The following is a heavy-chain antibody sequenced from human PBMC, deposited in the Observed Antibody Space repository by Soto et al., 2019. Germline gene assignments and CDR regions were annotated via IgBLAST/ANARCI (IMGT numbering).Heavy chain of an antibody. J-gene: IGHJ4*02. CDR2: INGDGSTT. V-gene: IGHV3-74*01. CDR1: GLTFSSYW. CDR3: AGGGYSGASIYYLAAH. Sequence: EVQLVESGGGIVQPGGSLRLSCTASGLTFSSYWMHWVRQAPGKGLVWVSRINGDGSTTTYADSVKGRFTVSRDNANNTGYLQMNMLRAEDTAVYYCAGGGYSGASIYYLAAHWGQGTLVSVSS. D-gene: IGHD3-10*01.